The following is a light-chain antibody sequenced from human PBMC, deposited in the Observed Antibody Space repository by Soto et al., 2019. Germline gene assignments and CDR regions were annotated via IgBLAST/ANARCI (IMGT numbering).Light chain of an antibody. Sequence: EIVMTQSPVALSVSPGERATLSCRASQAIRSDLAWYQQKPGQAPRLLISDVSTRATGIPARFNGSGSGTEFTLAISSLQFEDFAVYYGHQYNTWPLNFGGGTKVEIK. J-gene: IGKJ4*01. CDR2: DVS. CDR1: QAIRSD. CDR3: HQYNTWPLN. V-gene: IGKV3-15*01.